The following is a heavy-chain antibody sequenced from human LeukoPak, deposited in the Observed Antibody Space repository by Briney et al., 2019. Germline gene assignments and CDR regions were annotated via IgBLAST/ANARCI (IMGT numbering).Heavy chain of an antibody. CDR1: GFTVSSNY. CDR2: IYSGGST. CDR3: ARVSTDPPNPPLLNSLYSDY. D-gene: IGHD3-10*01. J-gene: IGHJ4*02. Sequence: TGGSLRLSCAASGFTVSSNYMSWVRQAPGKGLEWVSVIYSGGSTYYADSVKGRFTISRDNSKNTLYLQMNSLRAEDTAVYYCARVSTDPPNPPLLNSLYSDYWGQGTLVTVSS. V-gene: IGHV3-66*01.